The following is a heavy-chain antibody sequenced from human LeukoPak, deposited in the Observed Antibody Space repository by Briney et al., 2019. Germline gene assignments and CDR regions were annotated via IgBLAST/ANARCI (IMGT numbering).Heavy chain of an antibody. Sequence: PGGSLRPSCAASGFTFSSYEMNWVRQAPGKGLEWVSYISSSGSTIYYADSVKGRFTISRDNAKNSLYLQMNSLRAEDTAAYYCARSWAMVTYFDYWGQGTLVTVSS. CDR3: ARSWAMVTYFDY. D-gene: IGHD5-18*01. CDR1: GFTFSSYE. V-gene: IGHV3-48*03. J-gene: IGHJ4*02. CDR2: ISSSGSTI.